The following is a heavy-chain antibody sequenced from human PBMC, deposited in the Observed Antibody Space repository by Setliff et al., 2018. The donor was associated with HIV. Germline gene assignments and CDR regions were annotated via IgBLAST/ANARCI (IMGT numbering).Heavy chain of an antibody. Sequence: PGGSLRLSCAASGFTFSDYGMHWVRQAPGKGLEWVANIRQDGSEKYYVDSVRGRFTISRDNAENSLYLQMNSLRVEDTAVYYCARDGISGGAYPPYYFDYWGHGTLVTVSS. V-gene: IGHV3-7*01. CDR3: ARDGISGGAYPPYYFDY. CDR1: GFTFSDYG. CDR2: IRQDGSEK. D-gene: IGHD2-15*01. J-gene: IGHJ4*01.